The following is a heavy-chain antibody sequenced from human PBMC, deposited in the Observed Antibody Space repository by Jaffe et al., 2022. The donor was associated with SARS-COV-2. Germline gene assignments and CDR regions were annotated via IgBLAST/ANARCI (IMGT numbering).Heavy chain of an antibody. J-gene: IGHJ4*02. CDR1: GFTFNNYA. CDR3: ASRYSYGNRKLDY. V-gene: IGHV3-30-3*01. Sequence: QVQLVESGGGVVQPGRSLRLSCAASGFTFNNYAMHWVRQAPGKGLEWVALISYDGSNKYYADSVKGRFTISRDDSKNTLYLQMNSLRAEDTAVYYCASRYSYGNRKLDYWGQGTLVTVSS. D-gene: IGHD5-18*01. CDR2: ISYDGSNK.